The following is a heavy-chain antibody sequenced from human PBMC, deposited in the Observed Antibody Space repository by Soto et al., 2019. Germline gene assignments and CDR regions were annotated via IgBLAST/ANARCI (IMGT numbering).Heavy chain of an antibody. Sequence: PGGSLRLSCAASGFTFSSYSMNWVRQAPGKGLEWVSYISSSSSTIYYADSVKGRFTISRDNAKNSLYLQMNSLRAEDTAVYYCARDKGFLEWLLYYGWVKGPMDVWGKGTTVTVSS. CDR2: ISSSSSTI. CDR1: GFTFSSYS. CDR3: ARDKGFLEWLLYYGWVKGPMDV. V-gene: IGHV3-48*01. J-gene: IGHJ6*03. D-gene: IGHD3-3*01.